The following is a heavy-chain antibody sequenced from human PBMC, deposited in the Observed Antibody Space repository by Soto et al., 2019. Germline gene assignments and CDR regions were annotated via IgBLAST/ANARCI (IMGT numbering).Heavy chain of an antibody. CDR2: INHSGGT. Sequence: PSETLSLTCAVYGGSFSGYYWSRIRQAPGKGLEWIGEINHSGGTYYNPPLKSRVTMSVDTSKNHISLKLSSVTAADTAVYYCARIMITRTYYNYGMDVWGQGTTVTVSS. J-gene: IGHJ6*02. CDR1: GGSFSGYY. D-gene: IGHD1-7*01. V-gene: IGHV4-34*01. CDR3: ARIMITRTYYNYGMDV.